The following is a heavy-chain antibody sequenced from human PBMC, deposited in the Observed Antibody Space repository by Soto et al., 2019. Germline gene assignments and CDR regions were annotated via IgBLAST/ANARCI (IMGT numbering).Heavy chain of an antibody. CDR3: IQSRCGGDCLQSYASNCYYGMEV. CDR1: AFSLSTGGVG. D-gene: IGHD2-21*02. V-gene: IGHV2-5*02. Sequence: CPTLVNPTQTLTLTCTFSAFSLSTGGVGVGWIRQPPGKALEWLALIYWDDDKRYSPSLRSRLTITKDTSKNQAVLTMTNMDPVDTATYYCIQSRCGGDCLQSYASNCYYGMEVWGQGTTVTVPS. CDR2: IYWDDDK. J-gene: IGHJ6*01.